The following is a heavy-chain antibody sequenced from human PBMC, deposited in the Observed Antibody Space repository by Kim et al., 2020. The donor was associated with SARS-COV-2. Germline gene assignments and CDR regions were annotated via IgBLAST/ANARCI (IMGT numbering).Heavy chain of an antibody. Sequence: LKPRLTISVDTSKKQFSLKLSSVTAADTAVYYCARGRVGVVIARVLGFDLWGRGTLVTVSS. V-gene: IGHV4-34*01. D-gene: IGHD3-3*01. CDR3: ARGRVGVVIARVLGFDL. J-gene: IGHJ2*01.